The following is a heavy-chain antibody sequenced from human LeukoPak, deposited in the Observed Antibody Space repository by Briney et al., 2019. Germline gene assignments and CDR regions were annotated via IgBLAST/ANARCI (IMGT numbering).Heavy chain of an antibody. D-gene: IGHD3-10*01. J-gene: IGHJ3*02. V-gene: IGHV4-59*01. CDR1: GGSISRYY. CDR2: IYYSGST. CDR3: AADPALLLWFGELLSGPGAFDI. Sequence: SETLSLTCTVSGGSISRYYWNWLRQPPGKGLEWIGYIYYSGSTNYNPSHKSRVTISVDTSKNQFSLKLSSVTAADTAVYYCAADPALLLWFGELLSGPGAFDIWGQGTMVTVSS.